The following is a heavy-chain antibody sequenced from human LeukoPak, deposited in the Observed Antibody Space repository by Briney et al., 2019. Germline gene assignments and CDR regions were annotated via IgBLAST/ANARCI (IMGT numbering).Heavy chain of an antibody. CDR2: ISYDGSNK. D-gene: IGHD5-24*01. V-gene: IGHV3-30-3*01. CDR3: ARDWGDGYNFDAFDI. Sequence: GRSLRLSCAASGFTFSSYAMHWVRQAPGKGLEWVAVISYDGSNKYYADSVKGRFTISRDNSKNTLYLQMNSLRAEDTAVYYCARDWGDGYNFDAFDIWGQGTMVTVSS. J-gene: IGHJ3*02. CDR1: GFTFSSYA.